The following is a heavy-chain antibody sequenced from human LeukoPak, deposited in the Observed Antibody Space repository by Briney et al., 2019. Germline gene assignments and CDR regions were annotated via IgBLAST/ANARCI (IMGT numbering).Heavy chain of an antibody. CDR3: AKGRGPFDI. CDR2: ISNDGSNK. D-gene: IGHD3-10*01. CDR1: GFTFSSYG. V-gene: IGHV3-30*18. J-gene: IGHJ3*02. Sequence: PGGSLRLSCVASGFTFSSYGMHWVRQAPGKGLEWVAVISNDGSNKYYADSVKGRFTISRDNSKNTLYLQMNSLRAEDTAVYYCAKGRGPFDIWGQGTMVTVSS.